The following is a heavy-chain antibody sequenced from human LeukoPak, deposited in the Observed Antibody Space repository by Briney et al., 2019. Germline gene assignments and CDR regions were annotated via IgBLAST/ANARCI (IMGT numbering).Heavy chain of an antibody. CDR3: AKAPDYGGTEGVDY. J-gene: IGHJ4*02. V-gene: IGHV3-43*02. D-gene: IGHD4-23*01. CDR2: ISGDGGTT. CDR1: GFTFDDYA. Sequence: GGFLRLSCAASGFTFDDYAMHWVRQAPGKGLEWVSLISGDGGTTYYADSVKGRFTISRDNSKNSLYLQMNSLRTEDTALYYCAKAPDYGGTEGVDYWGQGTLVTVSS.